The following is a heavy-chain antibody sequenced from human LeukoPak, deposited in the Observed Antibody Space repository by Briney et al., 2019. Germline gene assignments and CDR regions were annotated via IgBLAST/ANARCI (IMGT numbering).Heavy chain of an antibody. CDR1: GYTFTSHG. V-gene: IGHV1-18*01. Sequence: ASVKVSCKAPGYTFTSHGINWVRQAPGQGLEWMGWISAHNGNTNYAQKFQGRVSMTTDTSTTTAYMDLRSLRSDDTAVYYCARSRMYYDSSGNDYWGQGTLVTVSS. J-gene: IGHJ4*02. D-gene: IGHD3-22*01. CDR2: ISAHNGNT. CDR3: ARSRMYYDSSGNDY.